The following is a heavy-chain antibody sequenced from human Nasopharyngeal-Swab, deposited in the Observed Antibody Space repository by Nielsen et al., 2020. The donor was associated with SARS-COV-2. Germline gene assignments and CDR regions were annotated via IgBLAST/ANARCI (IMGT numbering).Heavy chain of an antibody. CDR3: AREGRDGAVSS. V-gene: IGHV3-7*03. CDR2: TKEDGTVT. J-gene: IGHJ5*02. Sequence: GGSLRLSCAASGFTFSSYDMTWVRQAPGRGLEWLAHTKEDGTVTHYVDSVRGRFTVSRDNAKNSLFLQMNSLRAEDTAVYFCAREGRDGAVSSWGQGTLVTVSS. CDR1: GFTFSSYD. D-gene: IGHD5-24*01.